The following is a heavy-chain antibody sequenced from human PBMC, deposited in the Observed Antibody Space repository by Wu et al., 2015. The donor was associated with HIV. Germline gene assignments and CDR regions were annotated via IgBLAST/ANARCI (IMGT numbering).Heavy chain of an antibody. CDR1: GGTFSSYA. V-gene: IGHV1-69*05. D-gene: IGHD3-16*01. J-gene: IGHJ3*02. Sequence: QVQLVQSGAEVKKPGSSVKVSCKASGGTFSSYAISWVRQAPGQGLEWMGGIIPIFGTANYAQKFQGRVTITRDTSTSTVNMQLGTLTSEDTAVYYCNRGMQRWVNDAFDIWGQGTMVTVSS. CDR2: IIPIFGTA. CDR3: NRGMQRWVNDAFDI.